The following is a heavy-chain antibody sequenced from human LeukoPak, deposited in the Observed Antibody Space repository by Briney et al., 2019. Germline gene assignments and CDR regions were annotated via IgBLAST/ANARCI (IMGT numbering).Heavy chain of an antibody. J-gene: IGHJ4*02. Sequence: GASVKVSCKVSGYTLSELSMHWVRQAPGKGLEWMGGFDPEDGETIYAQKFQGRVTMTEDTSTDTAYMELSSLRSEDTAVYYCAGDSTVTTGVFGFDYWGQGTLVTVSS. V-gene: IGHV1-24*01. CDR1: GYTLSELS. CDR2: FDPEDGET. D-gene: IGHD4-17*01. CDR3: AGDSTVTTGVFGFDY.